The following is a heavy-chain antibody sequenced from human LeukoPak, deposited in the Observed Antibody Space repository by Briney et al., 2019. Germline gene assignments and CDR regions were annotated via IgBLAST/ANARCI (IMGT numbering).Heavy chain of an antibody. CDR1: GFTFSSYS. CDR3: TRALSGGSFTTDY. J-gene: IGHJ4*02. CDR2: IRSKAYGGTT. D-gene: IGHD2-15*01. Sequence: PGGSLRLSCAASGFTFSSYSMNWVRQAPGKGLEWVGFIRSKAYGGTTEYAASVKGRFTISRDDSKSIAYLQMNSLKTEDTAVYFCTRALSGGSFTTDYWGQGTLVTVSS. V-gene: IGHV3-49*04.